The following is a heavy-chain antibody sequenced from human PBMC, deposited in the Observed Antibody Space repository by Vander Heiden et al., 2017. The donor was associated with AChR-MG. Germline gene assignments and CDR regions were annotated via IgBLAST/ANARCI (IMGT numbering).Heavy chain of an antibody. CDR2: INPNSGGT. J-gene: IGHJ5*02. CDR1: GYTFTGYY. Sequence: QVQLVQSGAEVKKPGASVKVSCKASGYTFTGYYMHWVRQAPGQGLEWMGWINPNSGGTNYAQKLQGRVTMTRDTSISTAYMELSRLRSDDTAVYYCAKTYYDFWSGYYNVGFDPWGQGTLVTVSS. V-gene: IGHV1-2*02. CDR3: AKTYYDFWSGYYNVGFDP. D-gene: IGHD3-3*01.